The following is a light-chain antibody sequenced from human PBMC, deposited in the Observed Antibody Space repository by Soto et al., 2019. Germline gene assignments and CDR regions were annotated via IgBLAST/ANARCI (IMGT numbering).Light chain of an antibody. CDR1: TGAVTSGHY. CDR2: DTN. V-gene: IGLV7-46*01. J-gene: IGLJ3*02. CDR3: LLSYSGSKV. Sequence: QAVVTQEPSLTVSPGGTVTLTCGSSTGAVTSGHYPDWFQQKPGQAPRTLIYDTNNKHPWTPARFSGSLLGGQAALTLPGAQPEDEAEYYCLLSYSGSKVFGGGTKLTVL.